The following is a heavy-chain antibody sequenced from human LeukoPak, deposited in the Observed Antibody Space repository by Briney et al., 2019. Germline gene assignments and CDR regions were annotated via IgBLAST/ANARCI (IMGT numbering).Heavy chain of an antibody. Sequence: SETLSLTCTVSGGSISSGGYYWSWIRQHPGKGLEWIGYIYYSGSTYYNPSLKSRVTISVDTSKNQFSLKLSSVTAADTAVYYCARDRGYGSGSYGLERAFDIWGKGTMVTVSS. J-gene: IGHJ3*02. CDR2: IYYSGST. CDR3: ARDRGYGSGSYGLERAFDI. V-gene: IGHV4-31*03. D-gene: IGHD3-10*01. CDR1: GGSISSGGYY.